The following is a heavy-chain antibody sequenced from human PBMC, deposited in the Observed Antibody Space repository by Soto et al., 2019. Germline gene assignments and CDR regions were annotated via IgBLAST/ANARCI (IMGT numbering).Heavy chain of an antibody. CDR1: GYTFTGYY. CDR3: ARELLRGYYGMDV. D-gene: IGHD3-10*01. Sequence: AAVKVSCKASGYTFTGYYMHWVRQAPGQGLEWMGWINPNSGGTNYAQKFQGRVTMARDTSISTAYMELSRLRSDDTAVYYCARELLRGYYGMDVWGQGTTVTV. CDR2: INPNSGGT. V-gene: IGHV1-2*02. J-gene: IGHJ6*02.